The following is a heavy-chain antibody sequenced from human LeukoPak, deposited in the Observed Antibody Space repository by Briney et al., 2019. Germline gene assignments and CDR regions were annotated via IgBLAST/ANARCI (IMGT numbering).Heavy chain of an antibody. Sequence: GGSLRLSCATSGFTFSSYSMNWVRQAPGKGLEWVSSISSSSSYIYYADSVKGRFTISRDNAKNSLYLRMNSLRAEDTAVYYCARGTFGTSWPFDYWGQGTLVTVSS. V-gene: IGHV3-21*01. D-gene: IGHD2-2*01. CDR1: GFTFSSYS. CDR2: ISSSSSYI. J-gene: IGHJ4*02. CDR3: ARGTFGTSWPFDY.